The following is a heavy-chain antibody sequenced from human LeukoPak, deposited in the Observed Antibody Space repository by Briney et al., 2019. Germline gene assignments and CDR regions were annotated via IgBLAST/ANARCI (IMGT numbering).Heavy chain of an antibody. J-gene: IGHJ4*02. CDR3: ASHRASRDRRSGLDY. V-gene: IGHV3-7*01. CDR2: IKQDGSEK. Sequence: GESLRLSCAASGFTFSSYWMSWVRQAPGKGLEWVANIKQDGSEKYYVDSVKGRFTISRDNAKNSLYLQMNSLRAEDTAVYYCASHRASRDRRSGLDYWGQGTLVTVSS. D-gene: IGHD5-24*01. CDR1: GFTFSSYW.